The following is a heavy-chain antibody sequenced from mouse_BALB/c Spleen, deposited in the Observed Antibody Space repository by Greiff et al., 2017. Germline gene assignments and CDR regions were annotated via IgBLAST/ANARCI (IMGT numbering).Heavy chain of an antibody. J-gene: IGHJ2*01. CDR2: IRLKSNNYAT. CDR1: GFTFSNYW. Sequence: EVKLVESGGGLVQPGGSMKLSCVASGFTFSNYWMNWVRQSPEKGLEWVAEIRLKSNNYATHYAESVKGRFTISRDDSKSSVYLQMNNLRAEDTGIYYCTGITTVVATPDYWGQGTTLTVSS. CDR3: TGITTVVATPDY. V-gene: IGHV6-6*02. D-gene: IGHD1-1*01.